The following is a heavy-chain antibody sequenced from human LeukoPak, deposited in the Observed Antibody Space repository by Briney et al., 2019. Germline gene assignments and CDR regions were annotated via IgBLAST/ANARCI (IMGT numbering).Heavy chain of an antibody. Sequence: QAGGSLRLSCAASGFTFSSYWMHWVRQAPGKGLVWVSRINSDGSSTSYADSVKGRFTISRDNAKNTLYLQMNSLRAEDTAVYSCARGGPIYYYGMDVWGKGTTVTVSS. D-gene: IGHD3-10*01. J-gene: IGHJ6*04. CDR2: INSDGSST. CDR3: ARGGPIYYYGMDV. CDR1: GFTFSSYW. V-gene: IGHV3-74*01.